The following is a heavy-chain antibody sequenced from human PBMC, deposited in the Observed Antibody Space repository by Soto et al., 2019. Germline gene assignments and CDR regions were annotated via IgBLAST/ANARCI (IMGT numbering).Heavy chain of an antibody. D-gene: IGHD5-18*01. Sequence: QVQLQESGPGLVKPSQTLSLTCTVSGGSISSGDYYWSWIRQPPGKGLEWIGYIYYSGSTYYNPSLKSRVTMSVDTSKNQFSLKLSSVTAADTAVYYCARVGYSYGIGIEMDVWGQGTTVTVSS. J-gene: IGHJ6*02. CDR2: IYYSGST. CDR3: ARVGYSYGIGIEMDV. V-gene: IGHV4-30-4*01. CDR1: GGSISSGDYY.